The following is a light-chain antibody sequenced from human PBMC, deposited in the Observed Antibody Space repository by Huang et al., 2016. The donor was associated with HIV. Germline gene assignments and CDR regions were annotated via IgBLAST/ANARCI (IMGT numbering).Light chain of an antibody. CDR1: QSDRSSY. J-gene: IGKJ1*01. Sequence: EIVLTQSPGTLSLSPGERATLSCRASQSDRSSYLAWYQQQPGQAPRLLIYGAASSATGIPDRFSGSVSGTVFTLTINRLEPEDSAVYYCQQYGTSPGTFGQGTKVEIK. CDR3: QQYGTSPGT. CDR2: GAA. V-gene: IGKV3-20*01.